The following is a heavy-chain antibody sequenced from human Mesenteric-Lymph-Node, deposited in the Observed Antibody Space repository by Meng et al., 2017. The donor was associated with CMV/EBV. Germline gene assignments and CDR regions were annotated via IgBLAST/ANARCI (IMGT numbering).Heavy chain of an antibody. CDR3: ARDINSGSYHGLFDY. Sequence: SETLSLTCAVYGGSFSGYYWSWIRQPPGKGLEWIGEINHSGSTNYNPSLKSRVTISVDTSKNQFSLKLSSVTAADTAVYYCARDINSGSYHGLFDYWGQGTLVTVSS. CDR2: INHSGST. CDR1: GGSFSGYY. J-gene: IGHJ4*02. D-gene: IGHD1-26*01. V-gene: IGHV4-34*01.